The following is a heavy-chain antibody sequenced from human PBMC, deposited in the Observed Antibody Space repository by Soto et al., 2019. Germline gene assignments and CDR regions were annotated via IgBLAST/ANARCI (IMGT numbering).Heavy chain of an antibody. CDR3: VRATYFSDSSGYTRCLDY. CDR1: GFTLSDHY. CDR2: SRDKPQGYST. V-gene: IGHV3-72*01. D-gene: IGHD3-22*01. J-gene: IGHJ4*02. Sequence: GGSLRLSCAVSGFTLSDHYIDWVRQAPAKGLEWVGRSRDKPQGYSTAYAASVKGRFTTSRDESKNSAYLQMNSLKTEDTAVYYCVRATYFSDSSGYTRCLDYWGQGTLVTVSS.